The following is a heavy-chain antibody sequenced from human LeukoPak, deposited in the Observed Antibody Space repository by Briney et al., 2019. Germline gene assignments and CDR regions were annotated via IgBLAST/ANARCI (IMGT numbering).Heavy chain of an antibody. CDR3: TTDPHGDYAPDP. D-gene: IGHD4-17*01. V-gene: IGHV3-15*01. CDR1: GFTFSSYS. Sequence: GGSLRLSCAASGFTFSSYSMNWVRQAPGRGLEWVCRIKSKTDGGTTDYAAPVKGRFTISRDDSKNTLYLQMNSLKTEDTAVYYCTTDPHGDYAPDPWGQGTLVTVSS. J-gene: IGHJ5*02. CDR2: IKSKTDGGTT.